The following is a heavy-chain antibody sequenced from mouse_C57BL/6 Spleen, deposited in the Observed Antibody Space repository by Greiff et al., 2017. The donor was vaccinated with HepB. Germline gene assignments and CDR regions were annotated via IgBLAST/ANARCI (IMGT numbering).Heavy chain of an antibody. CDR3: ARQLLYYYAMDY. CDR1: GYTFTSYW. CDR2: IHPNSGST. Sequence: VQLQQSGAELVKPGASVKLSCKASGYTFTSYWMHWVKQRPGQGLEWIGMIHPNSGSTNYNEKFKSKATLTVDKSSSTAYMQLSSLTSEDSAVYYCARQLLYYYAMDYWGQGTSVTVSS. J-gene: IGHJ4*01. V-gene: IGHV1-64*01. D-gene: IGHD4-1*02.